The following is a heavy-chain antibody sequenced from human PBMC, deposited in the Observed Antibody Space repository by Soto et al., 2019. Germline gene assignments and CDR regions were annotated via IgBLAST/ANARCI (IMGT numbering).Heavy chain of an antibody. CDR2: IYYLGNT. CDR1: GGSIRSSSSY. V-gene: IGHV4-39*02. Sequence: SETLSLTCTVSGGSIRSSSSYWGWVRQPPGKGLEWVGRIYYLGNTYYNPSLGSRATISVDTSKNQFSLKLSSVTAADTAVYYCARDQRVAAAGNWFDPWGQGTLVTVSS. CDR3: ARDQRVAAAGNWFDP. J-gene: IGHJ5*02. D-gene: IGHD6-13*01.